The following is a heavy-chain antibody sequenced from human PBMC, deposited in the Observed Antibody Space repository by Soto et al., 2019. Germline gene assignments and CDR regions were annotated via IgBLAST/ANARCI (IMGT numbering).Heavy chain of an antibody. CDR1: GGTFSSYA. D-gene: IGHD6-6*01. V-gene: IGHV1-69*13. CDR3: ASTSIAARPEKLPYYFDY. CDR2: IIPIFGTA. Sequence: SVKVSCKASGGTFSSYAISWVRQAPGQGLEWMGGIIPIFGTANYAQKFQGRVTITADESTSTAYMELSSLRSEDTAVYYCASTSIAARPEKLPYYFDYWGQGTLVTVSS. J-gene: IGHJ4*02.